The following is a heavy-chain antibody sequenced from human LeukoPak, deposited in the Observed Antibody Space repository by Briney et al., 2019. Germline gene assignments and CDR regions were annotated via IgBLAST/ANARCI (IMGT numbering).Heavy chain of an antibody. CDR2: ISAYNGNT. V-gene: IGHV1-18*01. CDR3: ARATDRDCSSTSCYAEPYYYYYGMDV. J-gene: IGHJ6*02. Sequence: GASVKVSCKASGYTFTSYGISWVRQAPGQGLEWMGWISAYNGNTNYAQKLQGRVTMTTDTSTSTAYMELRSLRSDDTAVYYCARATDRDCSSTSCYAEPYYYYYGMDVWGQGTTVTVSS. D-gene: IGHD2-2*01. CDR1: GYTFTSYG.